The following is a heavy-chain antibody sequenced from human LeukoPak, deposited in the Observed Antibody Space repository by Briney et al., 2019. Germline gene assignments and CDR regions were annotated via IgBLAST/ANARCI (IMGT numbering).Heavy chain of an antibody. CDR1: GGSISSYY. CDR3: AGHREKGAFDV. V-gene: IGHV4-59*01. Sequence: PSETPSLTCTVSGGSISSYYWSWIRQPPGKGLEWIGYIYYSGSTNYNPSFKSRVTISVDTSKSQFSPKLSSVTAADTAVYYCAGHREKGAFDVWGQGTMVTVSS. D-gene: IGHD5-24*01. J-gene: IGHJ3*01. CDR2: IYYSGST.